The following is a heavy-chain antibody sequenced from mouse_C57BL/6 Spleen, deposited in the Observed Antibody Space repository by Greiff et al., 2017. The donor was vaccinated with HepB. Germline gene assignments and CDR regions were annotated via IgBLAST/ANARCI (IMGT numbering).Heavy chain of an antibody. Sequence: EVHLVESGGGLVQPKGSLKLSCAASGFTFNTYAMHWVRQAPGKGLEWVARIRSKSSNYATSYADSVKDSFTISRDNSQSMLYLQMNNLKTEDTAMYYCVREGLLRDYYYAMDYWGQGTSVTVSS. J-gene: IGHJ4*01. CDR3: VREGLLRDYYYAMDY. D-gene: IGHD1-1*01. CDR2: IRSKSSNYAT. V-gene: IGHV10-3*01. CDR1: GFTFNTYA.